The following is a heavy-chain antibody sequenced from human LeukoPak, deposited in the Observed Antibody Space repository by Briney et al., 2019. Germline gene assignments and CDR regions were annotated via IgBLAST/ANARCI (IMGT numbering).Heavy chain of an antibody. D-gene: IGHD6-25*01. CDR3: GTTEHDSGDY. Sequence: PSETLSLTCAVSGDSISNSNWWTSIRQPPGKGLEWIGEVYPSGSTNYSPSLKSRVTISVDKSKNQFSLTLSSVTAADTAVYFCGTTEHDSGDYWGQGTLVTVSS. V-gene: IGHV4-4*02. CDR2: VYPSGST. CDR1: GDSISNSNW. J-gene: IGHJ4*02.